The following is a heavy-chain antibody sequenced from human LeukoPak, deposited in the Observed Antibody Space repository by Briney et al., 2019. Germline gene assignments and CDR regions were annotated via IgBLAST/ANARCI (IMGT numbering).Heavy chain of an antibody. CDR3: ARILTTVTSDAFDI. Sequence: SETLSLTXAVYGGSFSGYYWSWIRQTPGKGREWIGEINHSGSTNYNPSLKSRVTISLDTSKNQFSLKLSSVTAADTAVYYCARILTTVTSDAFDIWGQGTMVTVSS. CDR2: INHSGST. CDR1: GGSFSGYY. J-gene: IGHJ3*02. V-gene: IGHV4-34*01. D-gene: IGHD4-17*01.